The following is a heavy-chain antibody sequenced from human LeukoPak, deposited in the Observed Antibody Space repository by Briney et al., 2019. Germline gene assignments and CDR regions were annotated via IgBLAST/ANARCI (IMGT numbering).Heavy chain of an antibody. V-gene: IGHV3-30*03. CDR3: ARDTPVISSSWDY. CDR1: GFTFSSYG. CDR2: ISYDGSNK. D-gene: IGHD6-13*01. J-gene: IGHJ4*02. Sequence: GGSLRLSCAASGFTFSSYGMHWVRQAPGKGLEWVAVISYDGSNKYYADSVKGRFTISRDNSKNTLYLQMNSLRAEDTAVYYCARDTPVISSSWDYWGQGTLVTVSS.